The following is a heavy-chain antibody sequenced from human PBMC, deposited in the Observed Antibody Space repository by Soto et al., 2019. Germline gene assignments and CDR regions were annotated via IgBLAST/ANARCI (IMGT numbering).Heavy chain of an antibody. D-gene: IGHD3-9*01. CDR2: IYYSGST. Sequence: PSETLSLTCTVSGGSITSSSFYWGWIRQPPGKGLEWIGIIYYSGSTSYPPSLKSRVTISVDTSKSQFSLNLNSVTAADTAVYYCARGYDILTGPLDYWGPGTLVTVS. J-gene: IGHJ4*02. V-gene: IGHV4-39*01. CDR1: GGSITSSSFY. CDR3: ARGYDILTGPLDY.